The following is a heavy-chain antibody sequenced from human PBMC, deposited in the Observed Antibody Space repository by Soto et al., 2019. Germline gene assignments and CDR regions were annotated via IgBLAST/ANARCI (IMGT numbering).Heavy chain of an antibody. Sequence: ASVKVSCKASGYTFTDFYIHWVRQAPGQGLEWMGWINPDSGGTNYTQKFQGWVTMTRDTSISTSYMELSRLRSDDTAVYYCGKDLSPGGLESWGQGTLVTVSS. CDR2: INPDSGGT. CDR1: GYTFTDFY. J-gene: IGHJ4*02. D-gene: IGHD3-16*01. V-gene: IGHV1-2*04. CDR3: GKDLSPGGLES.